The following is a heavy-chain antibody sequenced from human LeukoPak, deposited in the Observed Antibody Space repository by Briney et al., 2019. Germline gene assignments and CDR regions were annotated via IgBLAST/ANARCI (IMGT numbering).Heavy chain of an antibody. CDR2: VNPNSGNT. CDR1: GYTFTSYD. V-gene: IGHV1-8*01. CDR3: ARDWRAYYYGSGSYYNTAY. J-gene: IGHJ4*02. Sequence: ASVKVSCKASGYTFTSYDINWVRQATGQGLEWMGWVNPNSGNTGYAQKFQGRVTMTRNTSISTAYMELSSLRSEDTAVYYCARDWRAYYYGSGSYYNTAYWGQGTLVTVSS. D-gene: IGHD3-10*01.